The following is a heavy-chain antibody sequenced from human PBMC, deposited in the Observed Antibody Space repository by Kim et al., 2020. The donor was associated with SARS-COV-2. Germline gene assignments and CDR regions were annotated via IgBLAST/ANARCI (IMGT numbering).Heavy chain of an antibody. D-gene: IGHD3-16*01. V-gene: IGHV3-21*06. CDR3: ARNLPRSYSYGFDS. Sequence: ADSVKGRFTISRDNARSSLFLQMESLRPDDTAVYYCARNLPRSYSYGFDSWGQGSRVTVSS. J-gene: IGHJ4*02.